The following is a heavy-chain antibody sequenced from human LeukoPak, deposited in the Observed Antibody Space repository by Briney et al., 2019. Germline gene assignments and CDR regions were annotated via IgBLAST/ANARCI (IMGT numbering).Heavy chain of an antibody. V-gene: IGHV1-2*02. D-gene: IGHD6-19*01. CDR2: INPNSGGT. CDR3: ARSYSSGWYYLYYMDV. J-gene: IGHJ6*03. CDR1: GYTFTGYY. Sequence: ASVKVSCKASGYTFTGYYMRWVRQAPGQGLEWMGWINPNSGGTNYAQKFQGRVTMTRDTSISTAYMELSRLRSDDTAVYYCARSYSSGWYYLYYMDVWGKGTTVTVSS.